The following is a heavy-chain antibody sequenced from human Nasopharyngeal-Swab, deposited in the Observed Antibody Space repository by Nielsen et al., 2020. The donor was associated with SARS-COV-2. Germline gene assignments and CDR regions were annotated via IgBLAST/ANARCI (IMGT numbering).Heavy chain of an antibody. CDR3: ARSKADHNWFDP. D-gene: IGHD6-6*01. CDR1: GGSISGYY. J-gene: IGHJ5*02. Sequence: SETLSLTCTVSGGSISGYYWSWIRQPPGKGLEWIGYIYYSGSTNYNPSLKSRVTISVDTSKNQFSLKLSSVTAADTAVYYCARSKADHNWFDPWGQGTLVTVSS. CDR2: IYYSGST. V-gene: IGHV4-59*01.